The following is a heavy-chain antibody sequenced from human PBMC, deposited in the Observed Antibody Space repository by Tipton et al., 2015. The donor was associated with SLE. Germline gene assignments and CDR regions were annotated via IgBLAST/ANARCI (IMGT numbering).Heavy chain of an antibody. CDR2: VYGGGGT. CDR3: AKVRGSSSY. CDR1: GFTFSNTY. V-gene: IGHV3-53*05. J-gene: IGHJ4*02. Sequence: SLRLSCAVSGFTFSNTYMSWVRQAPGKGLEWVSVVYGGGGTYYADSVKGRFTISRDNSKNTLYLQMNSPRAEDTAVYYCAKVRGSSSYWGQGTLVTVSS. D-gene: IGHD6-13*01.